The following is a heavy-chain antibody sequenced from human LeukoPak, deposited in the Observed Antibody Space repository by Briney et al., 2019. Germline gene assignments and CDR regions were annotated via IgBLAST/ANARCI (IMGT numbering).Heavy chain of an antibody. J-gene: IGHJ4*02. Sequence: PGGSLRLSCAASGFTFGSYSMNWVRQAPGKGLEWVSYISSSSSTIYYADSVKGRFTISRDNAKNSLYLQMNSLRAEDTAVYYCARDLFSGSYPTLTDYWGQGTLVTVSS. CDR1: GFTFGSYS. CDR2: ISSSSSTI. V-gene: IGHV3-48*01. D-gene: IGHD1-26*01. CDR3: ARDLFSGSYPTLTDY.